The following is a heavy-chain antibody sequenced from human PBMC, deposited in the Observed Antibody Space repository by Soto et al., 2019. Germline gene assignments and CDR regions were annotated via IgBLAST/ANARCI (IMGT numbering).Heavy chain of an antibody. CDR1: EFDFSNFA. CDR3: VRGKWMLALRAPCDP. J-gene: IGHJ5*02. Sequence: QVQLEESGGGVVQPGRSLRLSCAASEFDFSNFAMHWVRQAPGKGLEWMAVISYDGDTQYYADSAKGRFTISRDNSKNTLYLPMNSLTTEDTAVYYCVRGKWMLALRAPCDPGGSGTVVSVSS. V-gene: IGHV3-30-3*01. D-gene: IGHD2-2*03. CDR2: ISYDGDTQ.